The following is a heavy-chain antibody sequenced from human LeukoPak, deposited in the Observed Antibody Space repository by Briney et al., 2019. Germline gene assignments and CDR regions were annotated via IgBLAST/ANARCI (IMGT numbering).Heavy chain of an antibody. J-gene: IGHJ5*02. CDR1: GGSISSYY. CDR2: IYTSGST. V-gene: IGHV4-4*07. D-gene: IGHD2-2*01. Sequence: SETLSLTCTVSGGSISSYYWSWIRQPAGKGLGWIGRIYTSGSTNYNPSLKSRVTMSVDTSKNQFSLKLSSVTAADTAVYYCARAAYYCSSTSCYHNWFDPWGQGTLVTVSS. CDR3: ARAAYYCSSTSCYHNWFDP.